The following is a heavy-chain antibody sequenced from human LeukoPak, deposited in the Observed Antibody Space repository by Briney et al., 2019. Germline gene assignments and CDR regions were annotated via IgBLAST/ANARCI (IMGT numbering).Heavy chain of an antibody. Sequence: GGSLRLSCGASGFTFSSYAMHWVRQAPGKGLEGGAVISYDGSNKYYADSVQGRFTISRDNSKNTLYLQMNSLRAEDTAVYYCARGKSSSGWPDAFDIWGQGTMVTVSS. J-gene: IGHJ3*02. D-gene: IGHD6-19*01. CDR1: GFTFSSYA. CDR3: ARGKSSSGWPDAFDI. CDR2: ISYDGSNK. V-gene: IGHV3-30-3*01.